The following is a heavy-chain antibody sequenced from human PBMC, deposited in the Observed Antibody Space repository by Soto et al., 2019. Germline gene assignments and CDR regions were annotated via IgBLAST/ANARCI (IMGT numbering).Heavy chain of an antibody. V-gene: IGHV4-39*01. Sequence: PSETLSLTCTVSGGSISSSSYYWGWIRQPPGKGLEWIGSIYYSGSTYYNPSLKSRVTTSVDTSKNQFSLKLSSVTAADTAVYYCARASGSYIEGYYYYGMDVWGQGTTVTVSS. CDR2: IYYSGST. CDR3: ARASGSYIEGYYYYGMDV. J-gene: IGHJ6*02. D-gene: IGHD1-26*01. CDR1: GGSISSSSYY.